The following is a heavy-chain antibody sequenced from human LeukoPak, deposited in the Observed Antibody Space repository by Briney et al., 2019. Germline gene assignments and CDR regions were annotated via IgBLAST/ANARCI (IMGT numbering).Heavy chain of an antibody. CDR2: ISYDGSNK. V-gene: IGHV3-30*18. D-gene: IGHD6-19*01. CDR3: AKDLAWLGHNWFDP. CDR1: GFTFSSYG. Sequence: GGSLRLSCAASGFTFSSYGMHWVRQAPGKGLEWVAVISYDGSNKYYADSVKGRFTISRDNSKNTLYLQMNRLRAEDTAVYYCAKDLAWLGHNWFDPWGQGTLVTVSS. J-gene: IGHJ5*02.